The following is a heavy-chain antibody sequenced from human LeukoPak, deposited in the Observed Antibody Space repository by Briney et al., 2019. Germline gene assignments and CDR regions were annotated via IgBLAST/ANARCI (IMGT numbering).Heavy chain of an antibody. D-gene: IGHD3-22*01. J-gene: IGHJ4*02. CDR1: GYTFTGYY. CDR2: IDPNSGGT. V-gene: IGHV1-2*02. CDR3: AREDSSGYHVDY. Sequence: GASVKVSCKASGYTFTGYYMDWVRQAPGQGLEWMGRIDPNSGGTNYAQKFQGRVTMTRDTSISTAYMELTRLRSDDTAVYYCAREDSSGYHVDYWGQGTLVTVSS.